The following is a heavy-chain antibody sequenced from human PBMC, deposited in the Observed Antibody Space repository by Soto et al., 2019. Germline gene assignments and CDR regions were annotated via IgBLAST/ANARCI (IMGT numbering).Heavy chain of an antibody. V-gene: IGHV3-23*01. CDR3: AKEYDSGGYYQGY. J-gene: IGHJ4*02. CDR1: GFTFSSYA. Sequence: GSLRLSCAASGFTFSSYAMSWVRQAPGKGLEWVSTISGSGAGTYYAGSVKGRFTISRDNSKNTLCLQMNSLRAEDTALYYCAKEYDSGGYYQGYWGQGTLVTVSS. D-gene: IGHD3-10*01. CDR2: ISGSGAGT.